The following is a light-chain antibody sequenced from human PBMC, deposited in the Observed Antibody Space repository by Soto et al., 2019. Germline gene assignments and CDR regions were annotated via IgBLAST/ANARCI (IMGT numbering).Light chain of an antibody. CDR1: QSISSN. J-gene: IGKJ1*01. CDR3: QQYGSSGT. V-gene: IGKV3-20*01. Sequence: EIVMTQSPATMSVSPGERATLSCRASQSISSNLAWYQQKPGQAPMLLIYGASNRATGIPDRFSGSGSGTDFTLTISRLEPEDFAVYYCQQYGSSGTFGQGTKVDIK. CDR2: GAS.